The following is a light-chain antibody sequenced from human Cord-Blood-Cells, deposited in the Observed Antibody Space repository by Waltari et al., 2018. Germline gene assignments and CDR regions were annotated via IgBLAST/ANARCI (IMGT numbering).Light chain of an antibody. CDR3: QQRSNWPPIT. CDR1: QSVSSY. V-gene: IGKV3-11*01. Sequence: IVLTQSPATLSLSPGERATLSCRASQSVSSYLAWYQQKPGQAPRLLIYDASNRATGIPARFSGSGSGTDFSLTIISLEPEDFSVYYCQQRSNWPPITFGQGTRLEIK. CDR2: DAS. J-gene: IGKJ5*01.